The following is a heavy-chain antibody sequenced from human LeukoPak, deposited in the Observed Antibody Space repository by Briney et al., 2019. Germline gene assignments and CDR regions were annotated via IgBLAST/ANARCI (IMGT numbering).Heavy chain of an antibody. J-gene: IGHJ5*02. CDR2: IYDSGST. CDR3: ARVRDGWFDP. D-gene: IGHD3-10*01. CDR1: GGSIRSSYYY. V-gene: IGHV4-39*01. Sequence: SETLSLTCTVSGGSIRSSYYYWGWIRQPPGKGLEWIGSIYDSGSTHYNPSLKSRVTISVDTSKNQFSLKLNSVTAADTAVYYCARVRDGWFDPWGQGTLVTVSS.